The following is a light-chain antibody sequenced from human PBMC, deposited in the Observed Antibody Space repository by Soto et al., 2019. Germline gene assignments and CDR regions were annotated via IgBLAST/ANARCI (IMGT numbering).Light chain of an antibody. Sequence: DIQMTQSPSTLSTSVGDRVTITCRASQSISIWLAWYQQKPEKAPNLLIYKASSLESGVPSRFSGSGSGTEFTLTISSLQTDDFATYYGQQYINRWTFGQGTKVEIK. CDR2: KAS. CDR1: QSISIW. CDR3: QQYINRWT. V-gene: IGKV1-5*03. J-gene: IGKJ1*01.